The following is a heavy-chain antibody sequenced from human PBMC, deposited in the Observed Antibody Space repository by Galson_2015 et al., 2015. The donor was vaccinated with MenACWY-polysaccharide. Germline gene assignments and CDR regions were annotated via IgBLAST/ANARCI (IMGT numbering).Heavy chain of an antibody. CDR1: GFTFSSYA. CDR3: AKVSVGGSGWDYYYYYGMDV. Sequence: SLRLSCAASGFTFSSYAMSWVRQAPGKGLEWVSAISGSGGSTYYADSVKGRFTISRDNSKNTLYLQMNSLRAEDTAVYYCAKVSVGGSGWDYYYYYGMDVWGQGTTVTVSS. D-gene: IGHD6-19*01. CDR2: ISGSGGST. V-gene: IGHV3-23*01. J-gene: IGHJ6*02.